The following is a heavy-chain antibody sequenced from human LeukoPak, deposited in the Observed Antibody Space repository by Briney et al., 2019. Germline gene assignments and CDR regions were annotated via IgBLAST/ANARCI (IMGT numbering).Heavy chain of an antibody. CDR2: INRSGGST. V-gene: IGHV3-20*04. CDR1: GLPFDEYR. CDR3: ARVGTYYDILAGYYSTYFDY. J-gene: IGHJ4*02. D-gene: IGHD3-9*01. Sequence: GGPLTLSCAPSGLPFDEYRMRGVPHSPGKGVEGVSGINRSGGSTGYADSVKGRFTISRDNAKNSLYLQMNSLRAEDTALYYCARVGTYYDILAGYYSTYFDYWGQGTLVTVSS.